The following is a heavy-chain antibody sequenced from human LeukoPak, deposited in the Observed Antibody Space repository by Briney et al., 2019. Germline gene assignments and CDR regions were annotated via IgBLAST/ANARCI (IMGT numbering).Heavy chain of an antibody. V-gene: IGHV4-39*07. CDR1: GGSISSSSYY. CDR2: IYYSGST. Sequence: SETLSLTCTVSGGSISSSSYYWGWIRQPPGKGLEWIRSIYYSGSTYYNPSLKSRVTISVDTSKNQFSLKLSSVTAADTAVYYCASDERATQRGVGYYYYMDVWGKGTTVTVSS. J-gene: IGHJ6*03. D-gene: IGHD1-26*01. CDR3: ASDERATQRGVGYYYYMDV.